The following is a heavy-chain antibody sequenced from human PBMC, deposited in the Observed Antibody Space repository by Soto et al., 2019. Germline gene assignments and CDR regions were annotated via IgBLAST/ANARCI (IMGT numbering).Heavy chain of an antibody. CDR2: INHSGST. CDR3: ARLDTAMGKYFDY. J-gene: IGHJ4*02. Sequence: PSETLSLTCAVYGGSFSGYYWSWIRQPPGKGLEWIGEINHSGSTNYNPSLKSRVTISVDTSKNQFSLKLSSVTAADTAVYYCARLDTAMGKYFDYWSQGTLVTVS. D-gene: IGHD5-18*01. CDR1: GGSFSGYY. V-gene: IGHV4-34*01.